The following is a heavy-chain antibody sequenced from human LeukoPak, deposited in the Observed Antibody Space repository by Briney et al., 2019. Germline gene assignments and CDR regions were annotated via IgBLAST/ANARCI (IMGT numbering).Heavy chain of an antibody. CDR1: GGSISSSSYY. Sequence: SETLSLTCTVSGGSISSSSYYWGWIRQPPGKGLEWIGSIYYSGSNYYNPALKSRVTISVDTSKNQYSLKLSSVTAADTAVYYCAREKYEGWFGELGDFDYWGQGTLVTVSS. D-gene: IGHD3-10*01. V-gene: IGHV4-39*07. CDR2: IYYSGSN. CDR3: AREKYEGWFGELGDFDY. J-gene: IGHJ4*02.